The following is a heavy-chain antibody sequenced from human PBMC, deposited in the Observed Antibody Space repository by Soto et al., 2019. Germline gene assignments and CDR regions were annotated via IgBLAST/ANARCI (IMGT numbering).Heavy chain of an antibody. CDR2: ISSTSSYI. Sequence: EVQLVESGGGLVKPGGSLRLSCVASGFTFSSYTMNWVRQTPGTGLEWVSSISSTSSYIYYADSLRGRFTISRDNARNSVFLEVSSLRAEDTALYYCARSYYGDYGVFDHWGQGTLVTVS. CDR3: ARSYYGDYGVFDH. V-gene: IGHV3-21*01. CDR1: GFTFSSYT. J-gene: IGHJ4*02. D-gene: IGHD4-17*01.